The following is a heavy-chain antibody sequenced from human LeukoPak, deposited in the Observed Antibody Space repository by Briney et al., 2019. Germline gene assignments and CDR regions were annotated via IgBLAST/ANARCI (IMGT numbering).Heavy chain of an antibody. CDR3: ARDRRGAKSYYFDY. Sequence: SETLSLTCTVSGGSISSYYWSWIRQPPGKGLEWIGYIYYSGSTNYNPSLKSRVTISVDTSKNQFSLKLSSVTAADTAVYYCARDRRGAKSYYFDYWGQGTLVTASS. CDR1: GGSISSYY. CDR2: IYYSGST. D-gene: IGHD3-10*01. J-gene: IGHJ4*02. V-gene: IGHV4-59*01.